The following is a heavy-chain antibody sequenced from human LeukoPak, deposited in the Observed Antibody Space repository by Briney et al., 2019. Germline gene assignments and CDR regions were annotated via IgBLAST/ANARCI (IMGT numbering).Heavy chain of an antibody. CDR1: GGSLSSGDYY. CDR3: ARVTGYSSSWYSVDY. D-gene: IGHD6-13*01. V-gene: IGHV4-30-4*08. CDR2: IYYSGST. Sequence: SETLSLTCTVSGGSLSSGDYYWSWIRQPPGTGLEWVGYIYYSGSTYYNPSLKSRVTISVDTSKNQFSLKLSSVTAADTAVYYCARVTGYSSSWYSVDYWGQGTLVTVSS. J-gene: IGHJ4*02.